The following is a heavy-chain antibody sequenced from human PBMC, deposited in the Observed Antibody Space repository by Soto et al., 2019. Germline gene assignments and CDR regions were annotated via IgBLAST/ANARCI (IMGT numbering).Heavy chain of an antibody. D-gene: IGHD6-6*01. V-gene: IGHV1-2*02. CDR1: GFSFTGYY. J-gene: IGHJ5*02. Sequence: ASVKVSCKASGFSFTGYYIHWLRQAPGQGLEWMGWINAHSGGTEYAQRFQGRVTLTRDTSIATAYLTLTSLTSDDTALYYCAKDLTRQLAYWLDPWGQGTKVTVYS. CDR2: INAHSGGT. CDR3: AKDLTRQLAYWLDP.